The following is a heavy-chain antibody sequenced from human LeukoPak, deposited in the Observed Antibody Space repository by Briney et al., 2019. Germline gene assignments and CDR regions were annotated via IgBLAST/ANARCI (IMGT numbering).Heavy chain of an antibody. CDR2: NPSSSNYI. CDR3: AGGNFGYWFDP. Sequence: GGSLRLSCVPSGFPFRSYSMNWVRQAPGKALEWLSSNPSSSNYISYAHSVKGRFTISRDNAKNSLYLQMNSLRAEDTAVYYCAGGNFGYWFDPWGQGTLVTVSS. J-gene: IGHJ5*02. CDR1: GFPFRSYS. V-gene: IGHV3-21*01. D-gene: IGHD4-23*01.